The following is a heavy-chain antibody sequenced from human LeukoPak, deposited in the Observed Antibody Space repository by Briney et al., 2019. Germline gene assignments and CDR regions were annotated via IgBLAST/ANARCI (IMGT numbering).Heavy chain of an antibody. J-gene: IGHJ4*02. CDR3: ARASSGYPDY. V-gene: IGHV3-66*01. CDR1: GFTVSSNY. D-gene: IGHD3-22*01. Sequence: GGSLRLSCAASGFTVSSNYMSWVRQAPGKGLERVSVFYSGGSTYYADSVKGRFTISRDNSKNTLYLRMNSLRAEDTAVYYCARASSGYPDYWGPGTLVTVSS. CDR2: FYSGGST.